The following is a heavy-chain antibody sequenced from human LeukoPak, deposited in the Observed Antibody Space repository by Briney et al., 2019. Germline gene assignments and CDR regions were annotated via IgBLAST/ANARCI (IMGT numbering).Heavy chain of an antibody. CDR2: INHSGST. D-gene: IGHD3-22*01. CDR3: ARGLDSSGYFDY. Sequence: PSETLSLTCAVYGGSFSGYYWSWIRQPPGKGLEWIGEINHSGSTNYKPSLKSRVTISVDTSKNQFSLKLSSVTAADTAVYYCARGLDSSGYFDYWGQGTLVTVSS. J-gene: IGHJ4*02. CDR1: GGSFSGYY. V-gene: IGHV4-34*01.